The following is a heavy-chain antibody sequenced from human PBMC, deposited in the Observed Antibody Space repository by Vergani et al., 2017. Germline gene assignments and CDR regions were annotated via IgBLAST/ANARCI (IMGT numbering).Heavy chain of an antibody. J-gene: IGHJ6*02. Sequence: QVQLVQSGAEVKKPGSSVKVSCKASGGTFSSYAISWVRQAPGQGREWMGGIIPIFGTANHAQKFQGRVTITADESTSTAYMELSSLRSEDTAVYYCARAHFWTQEYPRALYYYGMDVWGQGTTVTVSS. CDR1: GGTFSSYA. D-gene: IGHD3-3*02. CDR2: IIPIFGTA. CDR3: ARAHFWTQEYPRALYYYGMDV. V-gene: IGHV1-69*01.